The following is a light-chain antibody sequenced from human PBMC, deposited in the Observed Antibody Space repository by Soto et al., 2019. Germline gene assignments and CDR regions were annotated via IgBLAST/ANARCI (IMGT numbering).Light chain of an antibody. Sequence: EIVLTQSPGTLSLSPGERATLSCSASQSVISSYLAWYQQKPGQAPRLLIYGASSRATGIPDRFSGSGSGTDFTLTISRLEPEDFAVYYCQQYGSSQSFGQGTKVEIK. CDR3: QQYGSSQS. V-gene: IGKV3-20*01. CDR2: GAS. J-gene: IGKJ1*01. CDR1: QSVISSY.